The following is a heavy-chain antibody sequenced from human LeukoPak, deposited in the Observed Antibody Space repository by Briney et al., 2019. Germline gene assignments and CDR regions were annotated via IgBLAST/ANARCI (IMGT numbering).Heavy chain of an antibody. D-gene: IGHD1-26*01. CDR1: GGSFSGYY. CDR2: INHSGST. Sequence: SETLSLTCAVYGGSFSGYYWSWIRQPPGKGLEWIGEINHSGSTNYNPSLKSRVTISVDTSKKQFSLKLSSVTAADTAVYYCARVRGSSGSYEYYHYMDVWGKGTTVTISS. CDR3: ARVRGSSGSYEYYHYMDV. V-gene: IGHV4-34*01. J-gene: IGHJ6*03.